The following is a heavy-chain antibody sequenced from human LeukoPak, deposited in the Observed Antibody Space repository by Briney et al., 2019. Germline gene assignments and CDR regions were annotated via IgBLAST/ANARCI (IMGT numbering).Heavy chain of an antibody. CDR2: IYYSGTT. J-gene: IGHJ5*02. V-gene: IGHV4-59*01. D-gene: IGHD2/OR15-2a*01. CDR1: CGSISHYY. Sequence: SETLSLTCIVSCGSISHYYWNWIRQPPGKGLEWIGYIYYSGTTNYNPSLKSRVTISVDTSKNQFSLKLSSVTTADTAVYYCARGFTLFDPWGQGTLVTVSS. CDR3: ARGFTLFDP.